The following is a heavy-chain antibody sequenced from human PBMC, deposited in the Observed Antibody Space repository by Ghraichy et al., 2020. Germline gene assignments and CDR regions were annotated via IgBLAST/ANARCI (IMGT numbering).Heavy chain of an antibody. CDR3: ARSPNRNLNFDY. CDR2: IDWDDDT. Sequence: SGPTLVKPPQTLTLTCTFSGFSLSTSGMCVSWIRQPPGKALEWLALIDWDDDTYYSTSLKTRLTISKDTSKNQVVLTMTNMDPVDTATYYCARSPNRNLNFDYWGQGTLVTVSS. CDR1: GFSLSTSGMC. D-gene: IGHD1-14*01. J-gene: IGHJ4*02. V-gene: IGHV2-70*01.